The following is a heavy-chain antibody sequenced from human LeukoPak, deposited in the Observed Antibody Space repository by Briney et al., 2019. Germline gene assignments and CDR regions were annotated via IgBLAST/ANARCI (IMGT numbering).Heavy chain of an antibody. D-gene: IGHD3-10*01. CDR1: GFTFSSYA. J-gene: IGHJ6*03. CDR2: ISYDGSNK. Sequence: PGGSLRLSCAASGFTFSSYAMHWVRQAPGKGLEWVAVISYDGSNKYYADSVKGRFTISRDNSKNTLYLQMNSLRAEDTAVYYCAKVFALYGSGSYPYYYYVDVWGKGTTVTISS. CDR3: AKVFALYGSGSYPYYYYVDV. V-gene: IGHV3-30*04.